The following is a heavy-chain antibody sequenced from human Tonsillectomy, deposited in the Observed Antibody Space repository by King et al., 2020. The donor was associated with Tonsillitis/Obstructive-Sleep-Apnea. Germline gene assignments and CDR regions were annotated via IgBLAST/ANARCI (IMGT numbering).Heavy chain of an antibody. CDR3: ARAFCRGGACPRHYYNYMDV. D-gene: IGHD2-21*02. J-gene: IGHJ6*03. V-gene: IGHV2-26*01. CDR2: IFSNDDR. Sequence: VTLQESGPVLVKPTETLTLTCTVSGFSLSNPRMGVSWIRQPPGKALEWLAHIFSNDDRSFNTSLSNRLTISKDTSRSQVVLNMTKMDPVDTATYYCARAFCRGGACPRHYYNYMDVWGEGTTVTVSS. CDR1: GFSLSNPRMG.